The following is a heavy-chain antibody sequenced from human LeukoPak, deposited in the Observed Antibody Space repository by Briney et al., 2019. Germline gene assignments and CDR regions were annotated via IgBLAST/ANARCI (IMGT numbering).Heavy chain of an antibody. D-gene: IGHD6-19*01. CDR2: MDPNTGNA. Sequence: GASVKVSCKSSGYTFTNYDINWVRQATGQGLEWLGWMDPNTGNAGYAQKFQGRVTITRNTSISTAYMELSSLRSEDTAVYYCAAHRHYSSGWFDYWGQGTLVTVPS. CDR1: GYTFTNYD. CDR3: AAHRHYSSGWFDY. J-gene: IGHJ4*02. V-gene: IGHV1-8*03.